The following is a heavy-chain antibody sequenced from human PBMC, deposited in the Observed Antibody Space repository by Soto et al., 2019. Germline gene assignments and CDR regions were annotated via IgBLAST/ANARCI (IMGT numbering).Heavy chain of an antibody. CDR3: ARVVGYGSGSYFAGDYYYYYGMDV. J-gene: IGHJ6*02. CDR1: GASIGSGTFY. D-gene: IGHD3-10*01. CDR2: INHSGST. Sequence: KPSETLSLTCTVSGASIGSGTFYWGWIRQPPGKGLEWIGEINHSGSTNYNPSLKSRVTISVDTSKNQFSLKLSSVTAADTAVYYCARVVGYGSGSYFAGDYYYYYGMDVWGQGTTVTVSS. V-gene: IGHV4-39*07.